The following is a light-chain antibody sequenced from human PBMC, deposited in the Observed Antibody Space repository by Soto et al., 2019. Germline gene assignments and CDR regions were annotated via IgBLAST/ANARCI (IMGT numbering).Light chain of an antibody. J-gene: IGLJ2*01. CDR3: SSYTSSRTWV. V-gene: IGLV2-14*01. Sequence: QSVLTQPASVSGSPGQWITIPCTGTTTDVGGYNYVSWYQQNPGTAHKLLIYDVSNRPTGVSDRFSGSKSGNTASLTISGLQAEDEADYYCSSYTSSRTWVFGGGTKLTVL. CDR1: TTDVGGYNY. CDR2: DVS.